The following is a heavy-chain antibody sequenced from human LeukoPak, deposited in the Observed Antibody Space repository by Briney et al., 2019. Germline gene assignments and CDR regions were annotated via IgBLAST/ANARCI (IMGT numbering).Heavy chain of an antibody. CDR3: ARPRSSWYSDSFDI. CDR2: MNPDSGAT. Sequence: ASVQVSCKASGYTFTMYDVNWVRQATGQGLEYMGWMNPDSGATGYTQKFLDRVTMTRNTSINTAYMELRGLRSEDTAIYYCARPRSSWYSDSFDIWGQGTVVTVSS. J-gene: IGHJ3*02. D-gene: IGHD6-19*01. CDR1: GYTFTMYD. V-gene: IGHV1-8*01.